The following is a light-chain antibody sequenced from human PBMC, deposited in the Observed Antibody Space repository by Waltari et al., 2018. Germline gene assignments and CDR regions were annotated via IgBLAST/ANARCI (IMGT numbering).Light chain of an antibody. CDR3: QQYYSNPLFT. J-gene: IGKJ3*01. CDR1: QSVLYSSNNKNY. Sequence: DIVMTQSPDSLAVSLGERATINCQSSQSVLYSSNNKNYLAWYQQKPGQPPKLLIYCASTRESGVPDRFSGSGSGTDFTLTISSLQAEDVAVYYCQQYYSNPLFTFGPGTKVDIK. V-gene: IGKV4-1*01. CDR2: CAS.